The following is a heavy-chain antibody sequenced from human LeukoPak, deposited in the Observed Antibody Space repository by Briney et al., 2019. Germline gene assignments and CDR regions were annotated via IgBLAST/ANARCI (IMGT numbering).Heavy chain of an antibody. V-gene: IGHV3-15*01. J-gene: IGHJ4*02. Sequence: GGSLRLSCVASGFSFSYANMNWVRQAPGEGLEWIGLIKRKSDGGTTDYAAPVQGRFTISRDDSKDTLYLQMNSLKIEDTAVYYCTTRRRRDGLTGDGYWGQGTLVTVS. CDR2: IKRKSDGGTT. CDR3: TTRRRRDGLTGDGY. D-gene: IGHD5-24*01. CDR1: GFSFSYAN.